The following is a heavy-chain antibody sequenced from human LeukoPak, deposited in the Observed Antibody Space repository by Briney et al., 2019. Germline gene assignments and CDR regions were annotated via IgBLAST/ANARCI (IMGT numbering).Heavy chain of an antibody. Sequence: PGGSLRLSCAASGLTVSSNYITWVRQAPGKGLEWVSVIYSGGTTYYADSVKGRFTISRDNSKNTVYLQMNSLRDEDTAMYYCSRGRSGVELDYWGQGTLVTVSS. V-gene: IGHV3-66*02. D-gene: IGHD1-26*01. CDR3: SRGRSGVELDY. CDR2: IYSGGTT. CDR1: GLTVSSNY. J-gene: IGHJ4*02.